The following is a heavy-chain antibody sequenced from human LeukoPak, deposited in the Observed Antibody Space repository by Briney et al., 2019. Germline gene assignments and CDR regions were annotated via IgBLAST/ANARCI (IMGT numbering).Heavy chain of an antibody. CDR1: GGTFSSYA. CDR2: IIPIFGTA. CDR3: ARDSSSWHGTNWFDP. J-gene: IGHJ5*02. Sequence: ASVKVSCKASGGTFSSYAISWVRQAPGQGLEWMGGIIPIFGTANYAQKFQGRVTITTDESTSTAYMELSSLRSEDTAVYYCARDSSSWHGTNWFDPWGQGTLVTVSS. V-gene: IGHV1-69*05. D-gene: IGHD6-13*01.